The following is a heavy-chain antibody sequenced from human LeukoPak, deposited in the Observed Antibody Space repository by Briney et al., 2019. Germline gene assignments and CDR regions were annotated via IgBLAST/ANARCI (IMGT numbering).Heavy chain of an antibody. V-gene: IGHV4-39*07. CDR2: MYYSGST. D-gene: IGHD3-10*02. J-gene: IGHJ6*04. CDR1: GDSISSNSYY. Sequence: SETLSLTCTVSGDSISSNSYYWGWIRQPPGKGLEWIGSMYYSGSTYYNSSLKSRVTISVDTSKNQFSLKLSSVTAADTAVYYCAELGITMIGGVWGKGTTVTISS. CDR3: AELGITMIGGV.